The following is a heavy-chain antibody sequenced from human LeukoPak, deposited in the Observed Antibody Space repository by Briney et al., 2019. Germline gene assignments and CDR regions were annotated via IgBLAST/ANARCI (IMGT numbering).Heavy chain of an antibody. D-gene: IGHD3-22*01. CDR2: ISWNSGSI. Sequence: GGSLRLSCAASGFTFDDYAMHWVRQAPGKGLEWVSGISWNSGSIGYADSVKGRFTISRDNAKNSLYLQMNSLRAEDTAVYYCARSWVYDSSGYYWWGQGTLVTVSS. CDR1: GFTFDDYA. J-gene: IGHJ4*02. CDR3: ARSWVYDSSGYYW. V-gene: IGHV3-9*01.